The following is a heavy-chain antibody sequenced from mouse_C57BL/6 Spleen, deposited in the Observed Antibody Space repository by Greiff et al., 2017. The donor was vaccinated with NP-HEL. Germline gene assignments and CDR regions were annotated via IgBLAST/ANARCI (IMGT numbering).Heavy chain of an antibody. CDR1: GYSITSGYY. Sequence: EVKLQESGPGLVKPSQSLSLTCSVTGYSITSGYYWNWIRQFPGNKLEWMGYISYDGSNNYNPSLKNRISITRDTSKNQFFLKLNSVTTEDTATYYCARRGYDGGFAYWGQGTLVTVSA. V-gene: IGHV3-6*01. CDR2: ISYDGSN. CDR3: ARRGYDGGFAY. D-gene: IGHD2-2*01. J-gene: IGHJ3*01.